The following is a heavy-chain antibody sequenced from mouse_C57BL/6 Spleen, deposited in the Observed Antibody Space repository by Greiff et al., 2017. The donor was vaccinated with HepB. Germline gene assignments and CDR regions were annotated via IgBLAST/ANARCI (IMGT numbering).Heavy chain of an antibody. D-gene: IGHD1-1*01. J-gene: IGHJ3*01. CDR3: ARPPYSYGSSPFAY. Sequence: EVQLQQSGPELVKPGASVKISCKASGYTFTDYYMNWVKQSHGKSLEWIGDINPNNGGTSYNQKFKGKATLTVDKSSSTAYMELRSLTSEDSAVYYCARPPYSYGSSPFAYWGQGTLVTVSA. CDR2: INPNNGGT. V-gene: IGHV1-26*01. CDR1: GYTFTDYY.